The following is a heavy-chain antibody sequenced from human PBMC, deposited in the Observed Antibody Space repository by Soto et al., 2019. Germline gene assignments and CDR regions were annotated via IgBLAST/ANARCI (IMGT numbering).Heavy chain of an antibody. CDR3: ARGRPGIAGVDP. V-gene: IGHV4-39*01. Sequence: SETLSLTCTVSCGSISSSSYYWGWIRQPPGKGLEWMGGIYYSGSTYFNPSLKSRVTISVDTSKNQFSLKLSSVTAADTAVYYCARGRPGIAGVDPWGQGTLVTVSS. CDR1: CGSISSSSYY. D-gene: IGHD6-13*01. CDR2: IYYSGST. J-gene: IGHJ5*02.